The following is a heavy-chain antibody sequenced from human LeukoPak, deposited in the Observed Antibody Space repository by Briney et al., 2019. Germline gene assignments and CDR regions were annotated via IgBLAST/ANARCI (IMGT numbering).Heavy chain of an antibody. D-gene: IGHD3-22*01. Sequence: PGGSLRLSCAASGFTFSSYSMNWVRQAPGKGLEGVSYISSSSSTIYYADSVKGRFTISRDNSKNTLYLQMNSLRAEDTAVYYCAKDHWYYYDSSGYSKLYYFDYWGQGTLVTVSS. V-gene: IGHV3-48*01. CDR2: ISSSSSTI. CDR3: AKDHWYYYDSSGYSKLYYFDY. CDR1: GFTFSSYS. J-gene: IGHJ4*02.